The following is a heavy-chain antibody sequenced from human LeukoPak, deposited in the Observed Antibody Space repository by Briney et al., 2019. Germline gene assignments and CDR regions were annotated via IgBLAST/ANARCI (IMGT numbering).Heavy chain of an antibody. CDR2: ISSSSSYI. V-gene: IGHV3-21*01. CDR3: ARGAYRISWPGIDY. CDR1: GFTFSSYS. D-gene: IGHD3-16*02. J-gene: IGHJ4*02. Sequence: TGGSLRLSCAASGFTFSSYSMNWVRQAPGKGLEWVSSISSSSSYIYYADSVKGRFTISRDNAKNSLYLQMNSLRAEDTAVYYCARGAYRISWPGIDYWGQGTLVTVSS.